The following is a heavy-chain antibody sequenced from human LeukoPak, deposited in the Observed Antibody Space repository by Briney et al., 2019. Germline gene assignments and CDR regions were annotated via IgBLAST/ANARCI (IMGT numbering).Heavy chain of an antibody. J-gene: IGHJ4*02. CDR2: IYHSGTT. D-gene: IGHD3-10*01. V-gene: IGHV4-59*11. Sequence: SETLSLTCNVSGVSISTHYWSWIRQSPGKGLEWIGFIYHSGTTNYNPSLKSRVTISIDTSKNEFSLKLTSVTAADTAVYFCAREANYYGSGSYSEGTFDYWGQGSLVTVSS. CDR1: GVSISTHY. CDR3: AREANYYGSGSYSEGTFDY.